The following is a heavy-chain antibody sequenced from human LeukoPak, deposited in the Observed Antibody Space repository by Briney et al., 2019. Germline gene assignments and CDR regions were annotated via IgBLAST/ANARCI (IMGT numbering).Heavy chain of an antibody. J-gene: IGHJ2*01. CDR2: IKQDGSEK. V-gene: IGHV3-7*01. CDR1: GFTYSSYL. CDR3: ARARGDGYQWYFDL. D-gene: IGHD5-24*01. Sequence: PGGSLTLSCAASGFTYSSYLMNGLRQAPGKGLEWVANIKQDGSEKKYVDFVKGRFTISRDNAKNSLDLQMNSLRAEDTAMYYCARARGDGYQWYFDLWGRGTLVTVSS.